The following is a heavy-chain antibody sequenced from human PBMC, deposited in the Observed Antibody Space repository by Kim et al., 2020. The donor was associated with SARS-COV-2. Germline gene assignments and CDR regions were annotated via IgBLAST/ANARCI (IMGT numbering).Heavy chain of an antibody. CDR2: ISDSGAIT. J-gene: IGHJ4*02. Sequence: GGSLRLSCAASGFPFSTYAMSWVRQAPGKGLEWVSAISDSGAITYYADSVKGRFTISRDNSKNTLSLQMNSLRADDTAIYYCASRDGDRPYWGQGTLVTVSS. V-gene: IGHV3-23*01. CDR3: ASRDGDRPY. D-gene: IGHD4-17*01. CDR1: GFPFSTYA.